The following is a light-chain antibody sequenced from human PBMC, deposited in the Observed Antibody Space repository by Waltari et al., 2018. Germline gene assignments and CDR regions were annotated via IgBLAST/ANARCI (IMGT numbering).Light chain of an antibody. J-gene: IGKJ1*01. V-gene: IGKV1-5*03. Sequence: DTQLTQSPSTLSASVGDRVTITCRASENINSWLAWFQQKPGEAPNLLIYKASTLERGVPSRFSGSGFGTEFTLTISSLQPNDFATYYCQQYKTFPRTFGQGTRVEI. CDR3: QQYKTFPRT. CDR1: ENINSW. CDR2: KAS.